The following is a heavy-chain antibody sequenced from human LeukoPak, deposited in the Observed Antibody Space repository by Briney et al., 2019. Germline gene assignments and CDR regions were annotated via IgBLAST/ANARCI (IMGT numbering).Heavy chain of an antibody. D-gene: IGHD2-2*01. J-gene: IGHJ4*02. Sequence: ASVKVSCKASGYTFTSYDINWVRQATGQRLEWMGWINAGNGNTKYSQKFQGRVTITRDTSASTAYMELSSLGSEDTAVYYCASGESSTSSYDYWGQGTLVTVSS. CDR3: ASGESSTSSYDY. CDR1: GYTFTSYD. CDR2: INAGNGNT. V-gene: IGHV1-3*01.